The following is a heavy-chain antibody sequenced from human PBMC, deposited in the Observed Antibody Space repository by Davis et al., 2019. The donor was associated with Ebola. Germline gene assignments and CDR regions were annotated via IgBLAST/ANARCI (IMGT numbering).Heavy chain of an antibody. Sequence: SVKVSCKASGFTFTSSAVQWVRQARGQRLEWIGWIVVGSGNTNYAQKFQERVTLIRDMSTSTAYMELSSLRSEDTAVYYCAADHPYSSSALQPWGQGTLVTVSS. CDR1: GFTFTSSA. CDR2: IVVGSGNT. D-gene: IGHD6-6*01. CDR3: AADHPYSSSALQP. V-gene: IGHV1-58*01. J-gene: IGHJ5*02.